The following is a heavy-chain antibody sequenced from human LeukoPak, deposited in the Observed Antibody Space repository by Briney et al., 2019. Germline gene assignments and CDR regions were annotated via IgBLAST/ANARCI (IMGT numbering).Heavy chain of an antibody. Sequence: GGSLRLSCAASGFTVSSNYMRWLRQAPGRGVEGVSVIYSGGSTYYADSVKGRFTISRDNSKNTAYLQMNHLTAEDPAVYYWGREGMATISFAYWGQGTLVTVSS. V-gene: IGHV3-53*01. J-gene: IGHJ4*02. CDR3: GREGMATISFAY. CDR2: IYSGGST. D-gene: IGHD5-24*01. CDR1: GFTVSSNY.